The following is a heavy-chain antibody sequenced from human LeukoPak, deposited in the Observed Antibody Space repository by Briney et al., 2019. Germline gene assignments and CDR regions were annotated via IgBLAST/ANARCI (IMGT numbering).Heavy chain of an antibody. CDR1: GFTFSSYC. V-gene: IGHV3-30*18. D-gene: IGHD6-13*01. CDR3: AKLIAAAGIS. J-gene: IGHJ4*02. Sequence: PGRSLRLSCAAPGFTFSSYCMHWGRQAPGKGLEWVAVISYDGSNKYYADSVKGRFTISRDNSKNTLYLQMNSLRAEDTAVYYCAKLIAAAGISWGQGTLVTVSS. CDR2: ISYDGSNK.